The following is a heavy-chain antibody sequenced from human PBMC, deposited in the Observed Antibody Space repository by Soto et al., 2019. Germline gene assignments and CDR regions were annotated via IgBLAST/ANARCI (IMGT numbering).Heavy chain of an antibody. CDR2: INGDGSTA. J-gene: IGHJ5*02. CDR1: GFNFNFYW. D-gene: IGHD5-12*01. CDR3: VRDSPTNLEDADTVASWFDP. Sequence: EVLLVESGGGLVQPGGSLRLSCAASGFNFNFYWMHWVRQAPGKGLVWVSRINGDGSTADYADSVKGRFTISRDNAKNTLFLQMDSLRVEDTAVYYCVRDSPTNLEDADTVASWFDPWGQGTLFTVSS. V-gene: IGHV3-74*01.